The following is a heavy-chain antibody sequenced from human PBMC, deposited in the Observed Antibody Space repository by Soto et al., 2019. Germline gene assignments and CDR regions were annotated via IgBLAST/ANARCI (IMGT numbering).Heavy chain of an antibody. D-gene: IGHD2-15*01. CDR1: GFTVRDNY. J-gene: IGHJ6*02. Sequence: GGSLRLSCAASGFTVRDNYMKWVRHAPGKGLEWVAIFYAGSTTFYADSVKGRFTISRDNSRNTIYLQMNSLRAEDTATYYCAKKSPGGLSGLDYAMDVWGQGTTVTVSS. V-gene: IGHV3-53*01. CDR3: AKKSPGGLSGLDYAMDV. CDR2: FYAGSTT.